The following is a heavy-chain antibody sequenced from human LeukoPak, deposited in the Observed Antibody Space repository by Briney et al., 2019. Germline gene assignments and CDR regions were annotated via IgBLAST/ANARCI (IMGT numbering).Heavy chain of an antibody. CDR1: GFTFSSYA. CDR3: AKGPRALGGEGHFDY. CDR2: ISGSGGST. Sequence: GGSLRLSCAASGFTFSSYAMSWVRQAPGKGLEWVSAISGSGGSTYYADSVKGRFTISRDNSKNTLYLQMNSLRAEDTAVYYCAKGPRALGGEGHFDYWGQGTLVTVSS. D-gene: IGHD3-16*01. V-gene: IGHV3-23*01. J-gene: IGHJ4*02.